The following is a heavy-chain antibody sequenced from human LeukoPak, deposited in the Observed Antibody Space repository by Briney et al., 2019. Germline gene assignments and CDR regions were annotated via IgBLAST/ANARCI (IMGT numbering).Heavy chain of an antibody. CDR1: GGSISSSSYY. CDR2: IYYSGST. Sequence: PSETLSLTCTVSGGSISSSSYYWGWIRQPPGKGLEWIGSIYYSGSTYYNPSLKSRVTISVDRSKNQFSLKLSSVTAADTAVYYCARGLHPHEDIVVVPAAALYYYYMDVWGKGTTVTVSS. V-gene: IGHV4-39*07. J-gene: IGHJ6*03. D-gene: IGHD2-2*01. CDR3: ARGLHPHEDIVVVPAAALYYYYMDV.